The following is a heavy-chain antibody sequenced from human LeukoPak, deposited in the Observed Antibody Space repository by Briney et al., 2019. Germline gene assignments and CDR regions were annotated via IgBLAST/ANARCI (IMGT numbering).Heavy chain of an antibody. D-gene: IGHD2-21*01. CDR1: GYTFTGYY. J-gene: IGHJ4*02. V-gene: IGHV1-2*02. Sequence: ASVKVSCKASGYTFTGYYIHWVRQAPGQGLEWMGWVNPNSGGTNYAQKFQGRVTMTRDTSISTAYMEMSRLRSDDTAVYYCARGRSDGYFDYWGQGTLVTVSS. CDR3: ARGRSDGYFDY. CDR2: VNPNSGGT.